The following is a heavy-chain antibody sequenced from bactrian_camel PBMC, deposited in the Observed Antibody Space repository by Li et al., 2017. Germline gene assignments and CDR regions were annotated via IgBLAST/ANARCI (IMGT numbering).Heavy chain of an antibody. CDR3: ATRDQYGNSWYTH. D-gene: IGHD6*01. CDR2: IDTDFDGTT. Sequence: SCAASGFTFSSYAMNWFRQAPGKEREPVATIDTDFDGTTYYADSVKGRFTVSQDNAKNTVYLQMDSLKSEDTALYYCATRDQYGNSWYTHWGQGTQVTVS. CDR1: GFTFSSYA. J-gene: IGHJ4*01. V-gene: IGHV3S40*01.